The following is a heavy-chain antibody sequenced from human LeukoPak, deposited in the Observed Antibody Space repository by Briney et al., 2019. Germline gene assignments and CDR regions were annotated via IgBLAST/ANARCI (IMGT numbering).Heavy chain of an antibody. D-gene: IGHD4-17*01. CDR1: GYTFTGYY. Sequence: ASVKVSCKASGYTFTGYYMHWVRQAPGQGLEWMGWINPNSGGTNYAQKFQGRVTMTRDTSISTAYMELSRLRSDDTAVYYWAXXXLNDYGDLFDYWGQGTLVTVSS. J-gene: IGHJ4*02. V-gene: IGHV1-2*02. CDR2: INPNSGGT. CDR3: AXXXLNDYGDLFDY.